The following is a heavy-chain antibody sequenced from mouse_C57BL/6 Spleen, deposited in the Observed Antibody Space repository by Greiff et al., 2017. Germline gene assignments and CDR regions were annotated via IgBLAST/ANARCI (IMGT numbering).Heavy chain of an antibody. V-gene: IGHV1-53*01. CDR2: INPSNGGT. CDR3: ARGGETAQATSY. Sequence: QVQLKQPGTELVKPGASVKLSCKASGYTFTSYWMHWVKPRPGQGLEWIGNINPSNGGTNYNEKFKSKATLTVDKSSSTAYMQLSSLTSEDSAVYYCARGGETAQATSYWGQGTLVTVSA. J-gene: IGHJ3*01. CDR1: GYTFTSYW. D-gene: IGHD3-2*02.